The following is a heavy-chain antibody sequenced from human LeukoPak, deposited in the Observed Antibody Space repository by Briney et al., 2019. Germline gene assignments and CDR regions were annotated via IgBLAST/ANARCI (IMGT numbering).Heavy chain of an antibody. V-gene: IGHV5-51*01. D-gene: IGHD4-23*01. Sequence: GESLKISCKGSGYSFTSYWIGWMRQMPGKGLEWMGIIYPGDSDTGYSPSFQGQVTISADKSISTAYLQWSSLKASDTAMYYCANFYGDKDSDFAYWGQGTLVTVSS. CDR2: IYPGDSDT. J-gene: IGHJ4*02. CDR1: GYSFTSYW. CDR3: ANFYGDKDSDFAY.